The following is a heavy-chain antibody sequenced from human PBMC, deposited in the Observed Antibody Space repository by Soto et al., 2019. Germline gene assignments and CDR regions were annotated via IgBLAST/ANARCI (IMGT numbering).Heavy chain of an antibody. J-gene: IGHJ4*02. V-gene: IGHV3-30-3*01. CDR2: ISYDGSNK. CDR1: GFTFSSYA. CDR3: ARDMIFGVVNHDPTHYFDY. Sequence: GGSLRLSCAASGFTFSSYAMHWVRQAPGKGLEWVAVISYDGSNKYYADSVKGRFTISRDNSKNTLYLQMNSLRAEDTAVYYCARDMIFGVVNHDPTHYFDYWGQGTLVTVSS. D-gene: IGHD3-3*01.